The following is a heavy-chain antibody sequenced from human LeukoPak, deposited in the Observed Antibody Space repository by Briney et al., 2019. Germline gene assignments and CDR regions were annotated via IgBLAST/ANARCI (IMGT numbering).Heavy chain of an antibody. V-gene: IGHV1-2*02. CDR1: VYSFTSFY. CDR2: IHPRRGDT. Sequence: ASVKVSCKTSVYSFTSFYIHWVRQAPGQGLEWMGWIHPRRGDTNYAQKFHGRVTMTRDTSISTAYLDLSSLRSDDTAVYYCARDGDYGTGSYYRGCIDSWGQGTPVTVSP. CDR3: ARDGDYGTGSYYRGCIDS. D-gene: IGHD3-10*01. J-gene: IGHJ4*02.